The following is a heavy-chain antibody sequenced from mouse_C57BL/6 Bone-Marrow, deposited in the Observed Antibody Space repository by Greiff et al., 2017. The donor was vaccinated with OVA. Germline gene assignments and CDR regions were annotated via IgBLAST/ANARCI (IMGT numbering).Heavy chain of an antibody. CDR3: AREHYFGSSWDYFDY. Sequence: VQLQQPGAELVKPGASVKLSCKASGYTFTSYWMHWVKQRPGQGLEWIGMIHPISGSTNYNEKFKSKATLTVDKSSSTAYMQLSSLTSEDSAVYYCAREHYFGSSWDYFDYWGQGTTLTVSS. CDR1: GYTFTSYW. D-gene: IGHD1-1*01. V-gene: IGHV1-64*01. CDR2: IHPISGST. J-gene: IGHJ2*01.